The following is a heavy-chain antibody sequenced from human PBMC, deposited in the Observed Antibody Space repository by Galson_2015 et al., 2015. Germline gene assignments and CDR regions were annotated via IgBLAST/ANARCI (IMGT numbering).Heavy chain of an antibody. D-gene: IGHD1-7*01. V-gene: IGHV3-23*01. J-gene: IGHJ6*02. CDR2: ISASGAST. CDR3: AKATTNYIHYYYNMDV. Sequence: SLRLSCAASGFTFSSYAMSWVRQAPGKGLVWVSVISASGASTYYADSVKGQFAISRDNSRNMFYLQMNSLGVEDTAVYYCAKATTNYIHYYYNMDVWGQGTAVTVSS. CDR1: GFTFSSYA.